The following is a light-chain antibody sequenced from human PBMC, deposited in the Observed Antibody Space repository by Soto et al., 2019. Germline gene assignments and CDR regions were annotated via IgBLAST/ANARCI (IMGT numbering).Light chain of an antibody. CDR3: QQYGISPRT. CDR1: QSVSSDY. CDR2: GAS. V-gene: IGKV3-20*01. J-gene: IGKJ1*01. Sequence: EIVLTQSPGTLPLSPGQRATLSCRASQSVSSDYLAWFQQKPGQAPRLLIYGASSRATGIPDRFSGGGSGTDFTLTIRRLEPEDFAVYYCQQYGISPRTVGQGTKVEIK.